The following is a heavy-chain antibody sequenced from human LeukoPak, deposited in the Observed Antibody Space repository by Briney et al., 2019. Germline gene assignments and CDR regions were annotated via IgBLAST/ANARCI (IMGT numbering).Heavy chain of an antibody. CDR3: ARSHSSGRIIDY. D-gene: IGHD6-19*01. V-gene: IGHV4-4*07. Sequence: PSETLSLTCTVSGGSISSYYWSWIRQPAGKGLEWIGYNPSLKSRVTISVDTSKNQFSLKLSSVTAADTAVYYCARSHSSGRIIDYWGQGTLVTVSS. J-gene: IGHJ4*02. CDR1: GGSISSYY.